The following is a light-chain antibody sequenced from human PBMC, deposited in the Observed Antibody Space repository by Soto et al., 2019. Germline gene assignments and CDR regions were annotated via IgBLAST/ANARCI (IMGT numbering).Light chain of an antibody. CDR3: QQHNNWPPWT. CDR2: GAS. CDR1: QSVSSN. J-gene: IGKJ1*01. V-gene: IGKV3-15*01. Sequence: EIVMTQSPATLSVTPGERATLSCRASQSVSSNLAWYQQKPGQPPRLLMYGASTRATGIPDRFSGGGSGTEFTLTISSLQSEDCAVYYCQQHNNWPPWTFGQGTKVEIK.